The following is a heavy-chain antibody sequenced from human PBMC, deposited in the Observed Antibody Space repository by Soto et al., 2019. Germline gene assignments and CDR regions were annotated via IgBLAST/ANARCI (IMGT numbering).Heavy chain of an antibody. V-gene: IGHV1-69*08. CDR1: GGTLSSYT. CDR2: VIPNLRVT. Sequence: QVQLGQSGAEVKKPGSSVKVSCKASGGTLSSYTFSCVRQSPGQGLEWMGTVIPNLRVTNSAKLFQGRFPIVVYTFTSTAYMALHSLRYEDTAVSYWARDKGYCSDTSMPDLDYSGQGTLVNVSS. J-gene: IGHJ4*02. D-gene: IGHD2-15*01. CDR3: ARDKGYCSDTSMPDLDY.